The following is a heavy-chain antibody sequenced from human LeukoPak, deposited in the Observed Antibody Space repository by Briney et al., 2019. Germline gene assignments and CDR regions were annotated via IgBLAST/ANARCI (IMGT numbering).Heavy chain of an antibody. CDR3: ARRAHCSGGSCYSVLGGFAFDI. CDR2: INHSGST. Sequence: SETLSLTCAVYGGSFSGYYWSWIRQPPGKGLEWIGEINHSGSTNYNPSLKSRVTISVDTSKNQFSLKLSSVTAADTAVYYCARRAHCSGGSCYSVLGGFAFDIWGQGTMVTVSS. CDR1: GGSFSGYY. D-gene: IGHD2-15*01. V-gene: IGHV4-34*01. J-gene: IGHJ3*02.